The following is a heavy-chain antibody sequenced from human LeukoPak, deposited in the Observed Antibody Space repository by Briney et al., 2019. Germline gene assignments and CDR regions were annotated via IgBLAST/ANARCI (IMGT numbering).Heavy chain of an antibody. V-gene: IGHV3-7*01. CDR2: IKQNGSEK. CDR3: ARQLRYFDWLLVWDY. CDR1: GFTFSSYW. D-gene: IGHD3-9*01. Sequence: GGSLRLSCAASGFTFSSYWMSWVRQAPGKGLEWVANIKQNGSEKYYVDSVKGRFTISRDNAKNSLYLQMNSLRAEDTAVYYCARQLRYFDWLLVWDYWGQGTLVTVSS. J-gene: IGHJ4*02.